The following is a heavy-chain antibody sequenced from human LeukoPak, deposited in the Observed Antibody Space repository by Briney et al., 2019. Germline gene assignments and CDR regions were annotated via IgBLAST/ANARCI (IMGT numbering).Heavy chain of an antibody. Sequence: SETLSLTCTVSGGSISSSSYYWGWIRQPPGKGLEWIGSIYYSGSTYYNPSLKSRVTISVDTSKNQFSLKLSSVTAADTAVYYCARDTSDYAGEGFDYWGQGTLVTVSS. D-gene: IGHD4-17*01. V-gene: IGHV4-39*07. CDR3: ARDTSDYAGEGFDY. CDR1: GGSISSSSYY. CDR2: IYYSGST. J-gene: IGHJ4*02.